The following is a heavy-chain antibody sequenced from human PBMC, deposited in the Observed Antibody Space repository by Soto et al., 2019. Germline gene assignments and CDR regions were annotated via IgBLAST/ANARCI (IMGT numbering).Heavy chain of an antibody. CDR1: GFTFTNYW. CDR3: ARGARGKDST. Sequence: EVQLVESGGGLVQPGGSLRLSCVASGFTFTNYWIHWLPQTAGKRLEWLADLQQEGGDQNYVDSVRGRFTISRDNAKNSLYLQMSSLTAADTAVYFCARGARGKDSTWGRGTLVTVSS. CDR2: LQQEGGDQ. D-gene: IGHD4-4*01. V-gene: IGHV3-7*01. J-gene: IGHJ1*01.